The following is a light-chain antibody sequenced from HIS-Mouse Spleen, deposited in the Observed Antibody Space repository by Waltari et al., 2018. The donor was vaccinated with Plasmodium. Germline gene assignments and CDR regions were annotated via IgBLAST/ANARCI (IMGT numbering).Light chain of an antibody. V-gene: IGLV2-23*01. CDR3: CSYAGSSTYV. CDR1: SSDVGRYNF. CDR2: EGS. J-gene: IGLJ1*01. Sequence: QSALTQPASVSGSPGQSITISCTGTSSDVGRYNFAPWYQQHPGKAPKLMIYEGSKRPSGVSNRFSGSKSGNTASLTISGLQAEDEADYYCCSYAGSSTYVFGTGTKVTVL.